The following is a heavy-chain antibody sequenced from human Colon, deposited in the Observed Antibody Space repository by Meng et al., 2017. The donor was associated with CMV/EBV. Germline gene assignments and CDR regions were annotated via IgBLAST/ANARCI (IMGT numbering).Heavy chain of an antibody. CDR1: GYTFTGYY. CDR3: ARARAAGLRGAPNWFDP. Sequence: ASVKVSCKASGYTFTGYYMHWVRQAPGQGLEWMGWINPNSGGTNYAQKFQGRVTMTRDTSISTAYMELSRLRSDDTAVYYCARARAAGLRGAPNWFDPRGQGTLVTVSS. V-gene: IGHV1-2*02. J-gene: IGHJ5*02. CDR2: INPNSGGT. D-gene: IGHD3-10*01.